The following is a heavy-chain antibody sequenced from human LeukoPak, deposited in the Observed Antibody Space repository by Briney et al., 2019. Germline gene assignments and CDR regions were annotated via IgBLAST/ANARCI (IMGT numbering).Heavy chain of an antibody. Sequence: ASVKVSCKVSGYTLTYLSMHWVRRAPGKGLERRGGFDPEDGETIYAQKFQGRVTMTEDTSTDTAYMELSSLRSEDTAVYYCAGVAGTPYYYYGMDVWGQGTTVTVSS. CDR1: GYTLTYLS. J-gene: IGHJ6*02. V-gene: IGHV1-24*01. CDR3: AGVAGTPYYYYGMDV. D-gene: IGHD6-19*01. CDR2: FDPEDGET.